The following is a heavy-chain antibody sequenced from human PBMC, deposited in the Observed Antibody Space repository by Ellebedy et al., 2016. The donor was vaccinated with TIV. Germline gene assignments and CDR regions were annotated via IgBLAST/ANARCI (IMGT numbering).Heavy chain of an antibody. V-gene: IGHV4-59*08. J-gene: IGHJ4*02. CDR3: ARWNEGFDY. Sequence: MPSETLSLTCTVSGASITSYYWSWIRQPPGKGLQWIANIYYSGHTDYNRSLKSRVTMSVDTSKNQLSLKLSSVTAADTAVYFCARWNEGFDYWGQGTLVTVSS. D-gene: IGHD1-1*01. CDR1: GASITSYY. CDR2: IYYSGHT.